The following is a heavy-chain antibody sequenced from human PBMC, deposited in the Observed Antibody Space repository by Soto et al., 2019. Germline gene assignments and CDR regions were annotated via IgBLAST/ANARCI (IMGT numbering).Heavy chain of an antibody. D-gene: IGHD3-3*01. Sequence: ASVKVSCKASGYTFTSYGISWVRQAPGQGLEWMGWISAYNGNTNYAQKPQGRVTMTTDTSTSTAYMELRSLRSDDTAVYYCARTSDYDFWSGYYPFGMAFWGQGTTVTVSS. J-gene: IGHJ6*02. V-gene: IGHV1-18*01. CDR3: ARTSDYDFWSGYYPFGMAF. CDR1: GYTFTSYG. CDR2: ISAYNGNT.